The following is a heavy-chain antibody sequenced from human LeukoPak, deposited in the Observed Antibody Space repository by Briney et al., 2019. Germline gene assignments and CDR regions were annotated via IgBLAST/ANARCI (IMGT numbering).Heavy chain of an antibody. CDR3: ARRRGSHSFDI. D-gene: IGHD5-12*01. CDR2: IKQDGSEK. Sequence: GGSLRLSCAASGFTFSSYAMSWVRQAPGKGLEWVANIKQDGSEKYYVDSVKGRYTISRDNAKNSLYLQMNSLRVEDTAVYYCARRRGSHSFDIWGQGTMVTVSS. V-gene: IGHV3-7*01. J-gene: IGHJ3*02. CDR1: GFTFSSYA.